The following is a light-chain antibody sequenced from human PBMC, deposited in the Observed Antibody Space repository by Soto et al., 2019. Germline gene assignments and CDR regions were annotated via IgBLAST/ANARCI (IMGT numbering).Light chain of an antibody. J-gene: IGKJ1*01. CDR2: DAS. V-gene: IGKV3-11*01. Sequence: IVLTQSPATLSLSPGERATLSCRASLSVTNYLAWYQQKPGQAPRLLIYDASNRATGVPPRFSGSGSGTDFTLTISSLEPEDSAVYYCQQRSNWPRTFGQGTKVDIK. CDR3: QQRSNWPRT. CDR1: LSVTNY.